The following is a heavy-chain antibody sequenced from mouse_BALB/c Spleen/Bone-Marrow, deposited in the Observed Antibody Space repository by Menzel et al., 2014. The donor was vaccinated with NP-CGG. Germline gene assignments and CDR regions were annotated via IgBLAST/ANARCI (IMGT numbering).Heavy chain of an antibody. J-gene: IGHJ3*01. CDR1: GFNINDFY. Sequence: VQLQQSGAELVKPGASVKLSCTASGFNINDFYMHWVKLRPEQGLEWIGRIDPANGNTKYDPKFQGKATITADTSSNTAYLQLSSLTSEDSADYYCAKYYYGSSLFAYWGQGTLVTVSA. V-gene: IGHV14-3*02. D-gene: IGHD1-1*01. CDR3: AKYYYGSSLFAY. CDR2: IDPANGNT.